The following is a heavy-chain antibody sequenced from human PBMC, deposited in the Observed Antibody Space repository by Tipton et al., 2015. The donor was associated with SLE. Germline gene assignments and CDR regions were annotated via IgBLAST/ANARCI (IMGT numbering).Heavy chain of an antibody. CDR1: GGSISSHY. Sequence: TLSLTCTVSGGSISSHYWSWIRQPPGKGLEWIGYIYSSGSTNYNPSLKSRVTISVDTSKNQFSLTLSSVTAADTAVYYCARLNDATATASFDYWGQGNLVTVSS. D-gene: IGHD2-15*01. CDR3: ARLNDATATASFDY. V-gene: IGHV4-59*11. J-gene: IGHJ4*02. CDR2: IYSSGST.